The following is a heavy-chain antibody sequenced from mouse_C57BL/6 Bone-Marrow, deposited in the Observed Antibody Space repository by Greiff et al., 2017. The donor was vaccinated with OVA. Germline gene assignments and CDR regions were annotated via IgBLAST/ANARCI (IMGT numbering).Heavy chain of an antibody. CDR3: AREDYGSRALFAY. J-gene: IGHJ3*01. CDR1: GYTFTSYG. D-gene: IGHD1-1*01. V-gene: IGHV1-81*01. CDR2: IYPRSGNT. Sequence: QVQLQQSGAELARPGASVKLSCQASGYTFTSYGISWVKQRTGQGLEWIGEIYPRSGNTYYNEKFKGKATLTADKSSSTAYMELRSLTSEDSAVYFCAREDYGSRALFAYWGQGTLVTVSA.